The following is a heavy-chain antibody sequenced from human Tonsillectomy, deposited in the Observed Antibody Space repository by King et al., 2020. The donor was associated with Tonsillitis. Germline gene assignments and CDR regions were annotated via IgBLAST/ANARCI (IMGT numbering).Heavy chain of an antibody. J-gene: IGHJ3*01. CDR2: ISYNGNEK. D-gene: IGHD6-19*01. Sequence: VQLVESGGGVVQPGRSLRLSCAASGFTFSYYAMHWVRQAPGEGLEWVAVISYNGNEKKSADSVQGRFTISRDSSKNTLYLQMNSLRSEDTAVYYCARVAQGSSGWYDAFDLWGQGTMVIVSS. V-gene: IGHV3-30*04. CDR3: ARVAQGSSGWYDAFDL. CDR1: GFTFSYYA.